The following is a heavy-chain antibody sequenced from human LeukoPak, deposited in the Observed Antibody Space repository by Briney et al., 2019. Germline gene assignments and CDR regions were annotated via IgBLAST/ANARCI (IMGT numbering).Heavy chain of an antibody. D-gene: IGHD5-18*01. CDR3: ARAMRGYSYILEH. J-gene: IGHJ4*02. V-gene: IGHV3-53*01. Sequence: SGGSLRLSCAASGFTVSSNYMSWVRQAPGKGLEWVSVIYSGGSTYYADSVKGRFTISRDNSKNTLYLQMNSLRAEDTAVYYCARAMRGYSYILEHWGQGTLVTVSS. CDR1: GFTVSSNY. CDR2: IYSGGST.